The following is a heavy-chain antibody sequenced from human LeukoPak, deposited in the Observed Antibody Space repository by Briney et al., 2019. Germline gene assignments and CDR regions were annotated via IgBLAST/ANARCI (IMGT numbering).Heavy chain of an antibody. CDR1: GFTFGSYG. J-gene: IGHJ4*02. Sequence: GGSLRLSCAASGFTFGSYGMHWVRQAPGKGLEWVAFIRYDGSNKYYADSVKGRFTISRDNSKNTLYLQMNSLRAEDTAVYYCAKETYSSGWYELDYWGQGTLVTVSS. CDR3: AKETYSSGWYELDY. CDR2: IRYDGSNK. V-gene: IGHV3-30*02. D-gene: IGHD6-19*01.